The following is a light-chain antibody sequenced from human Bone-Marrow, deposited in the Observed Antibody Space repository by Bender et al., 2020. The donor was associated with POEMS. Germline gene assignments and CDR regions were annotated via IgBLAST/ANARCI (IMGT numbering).Light chain of an antibody. CDR2: EDS. CDR3: CSYAGSRPLV. V-gene: IGLV2-23*01. J-gene: IGLJ3*02. CDR1: GNDVGKYNL. Sequence: QSALTQPASVSGSPGQSITISCTGTGNDVGKYNLVSWFQRLPGKAPKLVIFEDSKRPSGGSLRFSGSKFGNTASLTISGLQPEDEADYFCCSYAGSRPLVFGSGTKLTVL.